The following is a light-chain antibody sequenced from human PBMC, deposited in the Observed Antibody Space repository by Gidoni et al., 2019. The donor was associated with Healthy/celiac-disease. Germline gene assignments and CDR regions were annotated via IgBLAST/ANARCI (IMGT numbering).Light chain of an antibody. V-gene: IGKV1-5*01. J-gene: IGKJ2*01. Sequence: DIQMTQSPSTLSASVGDSVTITCRASQSIVSWLAWYQQEPGKAPKLRLYDASSLESGVPSRFSGSGSGTECTLTISSLQHDDFATYYCQQYNSYSYTFGQGTKLEIK. CDR2: DAS. CDR3: QQYNSYSYT. CDR1: QSIVSW.